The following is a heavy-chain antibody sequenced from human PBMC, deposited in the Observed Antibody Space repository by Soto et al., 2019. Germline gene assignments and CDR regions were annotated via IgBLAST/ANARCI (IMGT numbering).Heavy chain of an antibody. CDR3: AKDFRTWGFGSSGWDERGY. D-gene: IGHD6-19*01. Sequence: GWSLRLSCAASGFTFSSYAMSWVRQAPGKGREWVSAISGSGGSTYYADSVKGRFTISRDNSKNTLYLQMNSLRAEDTAVYYCAKDFRTWGFGSSGWDERGYWGQGTLVTVSS. J-gene: IGHJ4*02. V-gene: IGHV3-23*01. CDR1: GFTFSSYA. CDR2: ISGSGGST.